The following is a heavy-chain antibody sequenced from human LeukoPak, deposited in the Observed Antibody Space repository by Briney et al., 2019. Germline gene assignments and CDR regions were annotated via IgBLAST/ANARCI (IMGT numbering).Heavy chain of an antibody. V-gene: IGHV3-7*01. J-gene: IGHJ3*02. CDR1: GFTFSSYW. Sequence: GGSLRLSCAASGFTFSSYWMSWVRQAPGKGLEWVANIKQDGSEKYYVDSVKGRFTISRDNAKNSLYLQMNSLRAEDTAVYYCARDYVDCSGGSCYYDAFDIWGQGTMVTVSS. CDR2: IKQDGSEK. CDR3: ARDYVDCSGGSCYYDAFDI. D-gene: IGHD2-15*01.